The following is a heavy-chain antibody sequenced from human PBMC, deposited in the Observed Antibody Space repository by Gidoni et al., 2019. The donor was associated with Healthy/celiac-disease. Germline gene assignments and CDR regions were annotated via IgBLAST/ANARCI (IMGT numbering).Heavy chain of an antibody. V-gene: IGHV1-69*01. CDR1: GGTFSSYA. J-gene: IGHJ4*02. Sequence: EVKKPGSSVKVSCKASGGTFSSYAISWVRQAPGQGLEWMGGIIPILGTANYAQKFQGRVTITADESTSTAYMELSSRRSEDTAVYYCARATPEDYDSSGYYIAYWGQGTLVTFSS. CDR2: IIPILGTA. D-gene: IGHD3-22*01. CDR3: ARATPEDYDSSGYYIAY.